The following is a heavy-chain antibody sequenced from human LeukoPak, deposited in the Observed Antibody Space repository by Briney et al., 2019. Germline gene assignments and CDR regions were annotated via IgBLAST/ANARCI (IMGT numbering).Heavy chain of an antibody. V-gene: IGHV3-74*01. CDR2: ISTDGSST. J-gene: IGHJ4*02. D-gene: IGHD5-12*01. CDR1: GFTFNSYW. Sequence: GGSLRLSCAASGFTFNSYWMHWVRQAPGKGLVWVARISTDGSSTSYADSVKGRFTVSRDNAKNTLYLQMNSLRAEDTAVYYCGRAYVVSGYDFGIDYWGQGTLVTVSS. CDR3: GRAYVVSGYDFGIDY.